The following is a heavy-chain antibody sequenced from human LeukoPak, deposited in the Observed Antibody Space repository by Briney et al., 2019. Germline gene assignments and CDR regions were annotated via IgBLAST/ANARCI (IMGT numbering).Heavy chain of an antibody. CDR1: GGSFSGYY. Sequence: SETLSLTCAVYGGSFSGYYWSWIRQPPGKGLEWIGEINHSGSTNYNPSLKSRVTISVDTSKNQFSLKLSSVTAADTAVYYCARGRGIYISMIEGFITGGSAPGGQGTRVTVSS. V-gene: IGHV4-34*01. CDR2: INHSGST. CDR3: ARGRGIYISMIEGFITGGSAP. D-gene: IGHD3-22*01. J-gene: IGHJ5*02.